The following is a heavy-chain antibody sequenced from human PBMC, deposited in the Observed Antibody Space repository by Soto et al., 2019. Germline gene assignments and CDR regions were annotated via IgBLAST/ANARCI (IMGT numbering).Heavy chain of an antibody. J-gene: IGHJ5*02. V-gene: IGHV1-8*01. Sequence: QVQLVQSGAEVKKPGASVKVSCKASGYSFSTYDINWVRQAAGQGLEWMGWVNLKSGNTDYAQRLRGSVTMTSNTSISTAYMELSALTPEDTAVYYCARPYCDSTSCYTDWFDPWGQGTLVTVSS. CDR2: VNLKSGNT. CDR3: ARPYCDSTSCYTDWFDP. CDR1: GYSFSTYD. D-gene: IGHD2-2*02.